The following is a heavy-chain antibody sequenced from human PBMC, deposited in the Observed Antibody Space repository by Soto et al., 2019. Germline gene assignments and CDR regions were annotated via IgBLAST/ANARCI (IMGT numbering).Heavy chain of an antibody. CDR2: IYYSGST. Sequence: SETLSLTCTVSGGSISSYYWSWIRQPPGKGLEWIGYIYYSGSTNYNPSLKSRVTISVDTSKNQFSLKLSSVTAADTAVYYCARHLPSYSNYPLNWFDPWGQGTLVTVSS. D-gene: IGHD4-4*01. CDR3: ARHLPSYSNYPLNWFDP. J-gene: IGHJ5*02. CDR1: GGSISSYY. V-gene: IGHV4-59*08.